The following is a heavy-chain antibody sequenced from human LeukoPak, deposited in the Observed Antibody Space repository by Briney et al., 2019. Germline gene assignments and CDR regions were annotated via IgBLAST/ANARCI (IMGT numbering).Heavy chain of an antibody. CDR3: AKDPGPKSTSLPGDI. V-gene: IGHV3-30*18. D-gene: IGHD2-2*01. Sequence: PGGSLRLSAAASGFTFSDYGMHWVRQAPGKGREWGSLISHDGSNKYYGDSVKGRFTISRDNSKNTLYLQMSTLRDEDTAVYYCAKDPGPKSTSLPGDIWGQGTMVTVSS. J-gene: IGHJ3*02. CDR1: GFTFSDYG. CDR2: ISHDGSNK.